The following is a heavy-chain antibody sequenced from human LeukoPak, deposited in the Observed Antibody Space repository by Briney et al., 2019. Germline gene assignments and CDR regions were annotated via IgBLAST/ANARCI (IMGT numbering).Heavy chain of an antibody. CDR1: GGSISSGDYY. CDR3: ATIDFWSGYYYFDY. D-gene: IGHD3-3*01. CDR2: IYYSGST. Sequence: ASETLSLTCTVSGGSISSGDYYWSWIRQPPGKGLKWIGYIYYSGSTYYNPSLKSRVTISVDTSKNQFSLKLSSVTAADTAVYYCATIDFWSGYYYFDYWGQGTLVTVSS. V-gene: IGHV4-30-4*01. J-gene: IGHJ4*02.